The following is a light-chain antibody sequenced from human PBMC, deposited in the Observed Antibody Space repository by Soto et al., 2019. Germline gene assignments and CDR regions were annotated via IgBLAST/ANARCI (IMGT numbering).Light chain of an antibody. CDR2: GAS. J-gene: IGKJ2*01. CDR1: QSINSF. CDR3: QQFGGSPPVT. V-gene: IGKV3-20*01. Sequence: EIVLTQSPGTLSLSPGEGATLSCRASQSINSFLAWYQQRRGQAPRLLIHGASNRATGIPDRFSGSGSGPDFTLTISRLEPEDFAVYYCQQFGGSPPVTFGQGTKLQIK.